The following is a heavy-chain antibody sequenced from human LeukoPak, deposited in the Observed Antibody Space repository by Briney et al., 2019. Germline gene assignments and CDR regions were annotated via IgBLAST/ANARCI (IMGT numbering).Heavy chain of an antibody. Sequence: GGSLRLSCAASGFTFDDYAMHWVRQAPGKGLELVSGISWNSGSIGYADSVKGRFTISRDNAKNSLYLQMNSLRAEDTALYYCAKDITPYITAWFDPWGQGTLVTVSS. V-gene: IGHV3-9*01. CDR2: ISWNSGSI. CDR3: AKDITPYITAWFDP. CDR1: GFTFDDYA. J-gene: IGHJ5*02. D-gene: IGHD3-10*01.